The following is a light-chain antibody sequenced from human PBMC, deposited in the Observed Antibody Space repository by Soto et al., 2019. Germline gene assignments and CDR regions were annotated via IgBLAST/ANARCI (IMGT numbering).Light chain of an antibody. Sequence: QSALTRPASVSGSPGQSITISCTGTSSDLGDYKYVSWYQQHPDKAPKLIIFVNSNRPSGVSTRFSGSKSGNTASLTISGLQAEDEADYYCSSYTSSDTPYVFGTGTKLTVL. CDR1: SSDLGDYKY. CDR3: SSYTSSDTPYV. V-gene: IGLV2-14*01. CDR2: VNS. J-gene: IGLJ1*01.